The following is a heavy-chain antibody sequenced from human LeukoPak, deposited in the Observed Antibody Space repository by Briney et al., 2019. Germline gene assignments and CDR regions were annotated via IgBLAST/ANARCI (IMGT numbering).Heavy chain of an antibody. CDR2: VSGLSAYI. Sequence: PGGSLRLSCAASGFTFGSYTMNWIRQAPGKGLEWLSSVSGLSAYIYYADSVKGRFTISRDNAKNSLYLQMNSLRAEDTAVYYCAREGTYYYDSSGYGTFDYWGQGTLVTVSS. D-gene: IGHD3-22*01. J-gene: IGHJ4*02. V-gene: IGHV3-21*01. CDR1: GFTFGSYT. CDR3: AREGTYYYDSSGYGTFDY.